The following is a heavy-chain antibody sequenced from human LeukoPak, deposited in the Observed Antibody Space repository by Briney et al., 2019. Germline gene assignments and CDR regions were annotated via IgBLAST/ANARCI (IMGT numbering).Heavy chain of an antibody. D-gene: IGHD1-26*01. V-gene: IGHV4-39*07. CDR2: IYYSGST. CDR1: GCSISSSSYY. J-gene: IGHJ4*02. Sequence: SETLSLTCTVSGCSISSSSYYWGWIRQPPGKGLEWIGSIYYSGSTYYNPSLKSRVTISVDTSKNQFSLKLSSVTAADTAVYYCARGLSGSYDYFDYWGQGTLVTVSS. CDR3: ARGLSGSYDYFDY.